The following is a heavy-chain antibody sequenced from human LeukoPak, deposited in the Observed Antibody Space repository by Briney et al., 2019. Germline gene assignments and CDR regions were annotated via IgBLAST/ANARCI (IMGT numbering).Heavy chain of an antibody. CDR3: AKDSADSSGWRQADVSFGLAVYYFDY. J-gene: IGHJ4*02. Sequence: PGGSLRLSCAASGFTFKTYAMNWVRQVPGKGPEWVSSMSGSGSSTDYADSVKGRFTISRDNSKNTLYLQMNSLRAEDTAVYYCAKDSADSSGWRQADVSFGLAVYYFDYWGQGTLVTVSS. CDR2: MSGSGSST. D-gene: IGHD6-19*01. V-gene: IGHV3-23*01. CDR1: GFTFKTYA.